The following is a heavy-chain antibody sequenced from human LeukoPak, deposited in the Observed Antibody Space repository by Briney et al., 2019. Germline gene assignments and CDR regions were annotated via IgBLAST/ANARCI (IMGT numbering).Heavy chain of an antibody. CDR3: ARDQALGYSSGWADYYFDY. Sequence: GRSLRLSCAASGFTFSSYAMHWVRQAPGKGLEWVAVISYDGSNKYYADSVKGRFTISRDNSKNTLYLQMNSLRAEDTAVYYCARDQALGYSSGWADYYFDYWGQGTLVTVSS. J-gene: IGHJ4*02. V-gene: IGHV3-30-3*01. D-gene: IGHD6-19*01. CDR1: GFTFSSYA. CDR2: ISYDGSNK.